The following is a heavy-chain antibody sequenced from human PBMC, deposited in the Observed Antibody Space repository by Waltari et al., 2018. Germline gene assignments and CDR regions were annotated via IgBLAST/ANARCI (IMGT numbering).Heavy chain of an antibody. CDR3: AKYCSGGSCYSRPENY. V-gene: IGHV4-4*02. D-gene: IGHD2-15*01. CDR1: GGSISSSNW. CDR2: IYHSGST. Sequence: QVQLQESGPGLVKPSGTLSLTCAVSGGSISSSNWWRWVRQPPGKGLEWIGEIYHSGSTNYNPSLKSRVTISVDKSKNQFSLKLSSVTAADTAVYYCAKYCSGGSCYSRPENYWGQGTLVTVSS. J-gene: IGHJ4*02.